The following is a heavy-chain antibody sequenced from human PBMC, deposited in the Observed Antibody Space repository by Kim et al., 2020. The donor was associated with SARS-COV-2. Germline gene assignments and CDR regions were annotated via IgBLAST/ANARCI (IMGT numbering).Heavy chain of an antibody. J-gene: IGHJ4*02. CDR1: GFTFSSYC. D-gene: IGHD6-6*01. V-gene: IGHV3-7*01. CDR2: IKQDGSEK. CDR3: ARVWHSSSPIDY. Sequence: GGSLRLSCAASGFTFSSYCMSWVRQAPGKGLEWVANIKQDGSEKYYVDSVKGRFTISRDNAKNSLYLQMNSLRAEDTAVYYCARVWHSSSPIDYWGQGTLVTVSS.